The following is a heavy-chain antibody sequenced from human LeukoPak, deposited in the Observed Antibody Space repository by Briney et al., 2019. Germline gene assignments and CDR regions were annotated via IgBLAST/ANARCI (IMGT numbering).Heavy chain of an antibody. D-gene: IGHD6-13*01. J-gene: IGHJ5*02. CDR2: ISSSGSTI. Sequence: GGSLRLSCAASGFTFSDYYMSWIRQAPGKGLEWVSYISSSGSTIYYADSVKGRFTISRDNAKNSLYLQMNSLRAEDTAVYYRARDRAAAGEKNWFDPWGQGTLVTVSS. CDR1: GFTFSDYY. V-gene: IGHV3-11*01. CDR3: ARDRAAAGEKNWFDP.